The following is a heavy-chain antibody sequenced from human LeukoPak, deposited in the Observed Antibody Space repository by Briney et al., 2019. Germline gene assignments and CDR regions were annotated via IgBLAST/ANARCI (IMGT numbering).Heavy chain of an antibody. CDR2: IRYDGSNK. J-gene: IGHJ6*03. V-gene: IGHV3-30*02. Sequence: GGSLRLSCAAYGFTFSSYGMHWVRQAPGKGLEWVAFIRYDGSNKYYADSVKGRFTISRDNSKNTLYLQMNSLRAEDTAVYYCAKEGPKRYDSSGYYSYYYYYYMDVWGKGTTVTVSS. D-gene: IGHD3-22*01. CDR3: AKEGPKRYDSSGYYSYYYYYYMDV. CDR1: GFTFSSYG.